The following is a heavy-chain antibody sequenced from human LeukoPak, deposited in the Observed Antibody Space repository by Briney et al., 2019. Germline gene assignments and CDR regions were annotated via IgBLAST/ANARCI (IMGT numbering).Heavy chain of an antibody. J-gene: IGHJ4*02. V-gene: IGHV4-31*03. CDR1: GGSISSGGYY. D-gene: IGHD4-23*01. Sequence: PSQTLSLTCTVSGGSISSGGYYWSWIRQHPGKGLEWIGYIYYSGSTDYNPSLKSRVTISVDTSKNQFSLNLSSVTAADTAVYYCARANYGGNSEYWGQGTLVTVSS. CDR2: IYYSGST. CDR3: ARANYGGNSEY.